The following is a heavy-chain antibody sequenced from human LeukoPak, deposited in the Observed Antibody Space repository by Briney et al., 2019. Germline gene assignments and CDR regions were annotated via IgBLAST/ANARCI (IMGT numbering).Heavy chain of an antibody. V-gene: IGHV3-73*01. J-gene: IGHJ6*02. D-gene: IGHD3-16*01. Sequence: GGSLRLSCAASGFTFSGSAVSWVRQASGKGLEWVRPIRSKPNSYATAYAVSVHGRFTISRDNTKNTAHLQMNRLKSEDTAVYYCSRLYEGVSCYVQLHGLDVWGQGTTVTVSS. CDR2: IRSKPNSYAT. CDR1: GFTFSGSA. CDR3: SRLYEGVSCYVQLHGLDV.